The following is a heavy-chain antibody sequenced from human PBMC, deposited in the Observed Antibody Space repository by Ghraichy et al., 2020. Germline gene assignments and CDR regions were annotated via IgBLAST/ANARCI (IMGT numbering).Heavy chain of an antibody. J-gene: IGHJ2*01. CDR2: IYYSGST. V-gene: IGHV4-59*01. CDR3: ARVMVVTGDWYFDL. Sequence: SETLSLTCTVSGGSISSYYWSWIRQPPGKGLEWIGYIYYSGSTNYNPSLKSRVTISVDTSKNQFSLKLSSVTAADTAVYYCARVMVVTGDWYFDLWGRGTLVTVSS. CDR1: GGSISSYY. D-gene: IGHD2-21*02.